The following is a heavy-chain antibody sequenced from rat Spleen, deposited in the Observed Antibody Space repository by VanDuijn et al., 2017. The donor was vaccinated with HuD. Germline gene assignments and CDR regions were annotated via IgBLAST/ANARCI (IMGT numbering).Heavy chain of an antibody. CDR1: GYSITSNY. Sequence: EVQLQESGPGLVKPSQSLSLTCSVTGYSITSNYWGWIRKFPGNKMEWIGHISYSGSTSYNPSLKSRISITRDTSKNQFFLQLNSVTTEDTDTYYCARYGTTGYGYFDFWGPGTMVTVSS. V-gene: IGHV3-1*01. CDR3: ARYGTTGYGYFDF. CDR2: ISYSGST. J-gene: IGHJ1*01. D-gene: IGHD1-10*01.